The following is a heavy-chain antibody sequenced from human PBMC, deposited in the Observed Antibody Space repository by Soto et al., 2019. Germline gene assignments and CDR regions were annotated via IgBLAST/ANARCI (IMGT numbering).Heavy chain of an antibody. Sequence: QVQLVQSGAEVKRPGSSVKVSCKTSGDIFSGYSISWVRQAPGQGLEWMGGIIPIFGTTDYAQRFHGRVTITADKFTTTVYMDLYSLKSDDTAVYYCARDLGSGYDPGDYWGQGTLVTVSS. D-gene: IGHD5-12*01. V-gene: IGHV1-69*14. J-gene: IGHJ4*02. CDR3: ARDLGSGYDPGDY. CDR2: IIPIFGTT. CDR1: GDIFSGYS.